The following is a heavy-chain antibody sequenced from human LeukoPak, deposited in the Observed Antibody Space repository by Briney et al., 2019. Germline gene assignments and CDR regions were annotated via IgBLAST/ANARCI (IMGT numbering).Heavy chain of an antibody. CDR3: ARDYSSGWPYYYYMDV. D-gene: IGHD6-19*01. V-gene: IGHV3-7*01. J-gene: IGHJ6*03. Sequence: PGGSLRLSCAASGFTFSSYWMSWVRQAPGKGLEWVANIKQDGSEKYYVDSVKGRFTISRDNAKNSLYLQMNSLRAEDTAVYYCARDYSSGWPYYYYMDVWGKGTTVTVSS. CDR2: IKQDGSEK. CDR1: GFTFSSYW.